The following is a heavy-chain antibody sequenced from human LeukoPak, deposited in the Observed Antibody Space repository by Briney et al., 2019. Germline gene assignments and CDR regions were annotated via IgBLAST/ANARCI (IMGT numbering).Heavy chain of an antibody. D-gene: IGHD3-3*01. CDR2: ISSSSSYI. CDR1: GFTFRSYS. CDR3: ARGFPEGRFDF. Sequence: GGSLTLSRSASGFTFRSYSMSWVRQAPGKGLELVSSISSSSSYIYYADSVKGRFTISRDNAKNSLSLQMNSLRAEDTAVYYCARGFPEGRFDFWGQGTLVTVSS. J-gene: IGHJ4*02. V-gene: IGHV3-21*01.